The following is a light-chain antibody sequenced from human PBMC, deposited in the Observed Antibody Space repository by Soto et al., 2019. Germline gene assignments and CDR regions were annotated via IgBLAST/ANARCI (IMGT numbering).Light chain of an antibody. J-gene: IGKJ1*01. CDR3: QQYNAYSPWT. CDR1: QNIMTW. Sequence: DIQMTQSPSTLSASIGDRVTITCRASQNIMTWLAWHQQKPGKVPKLLIFKASDLDVGVPSRFAGSGSGTEFTLTISNLQPDDVATYYCQQYNAYSPWTFGQGTKVEIK. CDR2: KAS. V-gene: IGKV1-5*03.